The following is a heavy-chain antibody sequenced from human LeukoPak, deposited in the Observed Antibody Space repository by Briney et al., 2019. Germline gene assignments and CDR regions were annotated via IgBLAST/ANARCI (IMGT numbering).Heavy chain of an antibody. CDR2: ISGSGGNT. Sequence: PGGSLRLSCEASGFTFSSYAMSWVRQAPGKGLEWVSAISGSGGNTYYADSVKGRFTISRDNSKNTLYLQMNSLRAEDTAVYYCAKVSVDYYGSGSYYRGYFDYWGQGTLVTVSS. CDR3: AKVSVDYYGSGSYYRGYFDY. D-gene: IGHD3-10*01. J-gene: IGHJ4*02. CDR1: GFTFSSYA. V-gene: IGHV3-23*01.